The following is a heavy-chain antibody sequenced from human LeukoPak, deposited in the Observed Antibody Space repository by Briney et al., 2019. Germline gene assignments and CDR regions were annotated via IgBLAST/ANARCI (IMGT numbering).Heavy chain of an antibody. V-gene: IGHV1-2*02. CDR2: VNPNSGGT. Sequence: GASVKVSCKASGYTFTGYYMHWVRQAPGQGLGWMGWVNPNSGGTRYAQRFQDRVTMTGDTSITTAYMELSRLRSDDTAVYFCARGRLEAAAADDYWGQGTLVTVSS. CDR1: GYTFTGYY. J-gene: IGHJ4*02. D-gene: IGHD6-13*01. CDR3: ARGRLEAAAADDY.